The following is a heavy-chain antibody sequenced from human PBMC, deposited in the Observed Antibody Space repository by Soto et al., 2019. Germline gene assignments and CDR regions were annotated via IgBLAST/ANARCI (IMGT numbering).Heavy chain of an antibody. CDR2: MNPNSGNT. D-gene: IGHD6-13*01. J-gene: IGHJ6*03. CDR1: GYTFTSYD. V-gene: IGHV1-8*01. Sequence: QVQLVQSGAEVKKPGASVKVSCKASGYTFTSYDINWVRQATGQGLEWMGWMNPNSGNTGYAQKFQGRVTMTRNTSISTAYMELSSLRSEDTAVYYCAREVGVAAGTGYYYYYMDVWGKGTTVTVSS. CDR3: AREVGVAAGTGYYYYYMDV.